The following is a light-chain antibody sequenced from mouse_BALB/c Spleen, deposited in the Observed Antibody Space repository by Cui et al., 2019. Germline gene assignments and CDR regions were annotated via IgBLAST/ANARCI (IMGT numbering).Light chain of an antibody. CDR1: SSVSSSY. J-gene: IGKJ2*01. CDR2: STS. Sequence: QIVLTQSPAIMSASLGERVTMTCTASSSVSSSYLHWYQQKPGSSPKLWIYSTSNLASGVPARFSGSGSGTSYSLTISSMEAEDAATYYCNQYHRSHPYTFGGGTKLEIK. CDR3: NQYHRSHPYT. V-gene: IGKV4-74*01.